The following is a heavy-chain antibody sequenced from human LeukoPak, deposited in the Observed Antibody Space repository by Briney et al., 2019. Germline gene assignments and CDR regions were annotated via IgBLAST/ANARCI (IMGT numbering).Heavy chain of an antibody. J-gene: IGHJ4*02. CDR2: TFHDGNT. CDR1: GASISSGGFY. V-gene: IGHV4-38-2*02. D-gene: IGHD6-19*01. CDR3: ASGRVAGTPMFDY. Sequence: SETLSLTCTVSGASISSGGFYWTWIRRPPGKGLEWIGNTFHDGNTRYNPSLKGRVTISVDTSKNQFSLKLSSVTAADTAVYYCASGRVAGTPMFDYWGQGTLVTVSS.